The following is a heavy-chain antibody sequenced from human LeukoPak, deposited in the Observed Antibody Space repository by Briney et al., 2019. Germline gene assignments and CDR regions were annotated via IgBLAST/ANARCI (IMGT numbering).Heavy chain of an antibody. Sequence: GGSLRLSCRASGFTFTTYSMNWLRQAPGKGLEWVSVIRAEGDPTYYADSVKGRFTISRDNSKNTLYLQMNSLGAEDTAAYYCAKASGNYHYTDLWGKGTTVTVSS. CDR2: IRAEGDPT. CDR1: GFTFTTYS. CDR3: AKASGNYHYTDL. V-gene: IGHV3-23*01. J-gene: IGHJ6*03.